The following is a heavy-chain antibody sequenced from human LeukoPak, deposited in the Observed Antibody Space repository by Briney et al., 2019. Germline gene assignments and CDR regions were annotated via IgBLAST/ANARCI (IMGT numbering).Heavy chain of an antibody. CDR2: IYYSGST. D-gene: IGHD6-13*01. V-gene: IGHV4-31*03. J-gene: IGHJ4*02. CDR1: GGSISSGGYY. CDR3: AREEAAAVGY. Sequence: SQTLSLTCTVSGGSISSGGYYWSWIRQHPGKGLEWIGYIYYSGSTYYNPSLESRVTISVDTSKNQFSLKLSSVTAADTAVYYCAREEAAAVGYWGQGTLVTVSS.